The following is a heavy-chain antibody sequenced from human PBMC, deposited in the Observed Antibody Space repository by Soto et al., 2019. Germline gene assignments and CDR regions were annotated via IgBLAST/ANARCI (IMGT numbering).Heavy chain of an antibody. D-gene: IGHD6-13*01. Sequence: QVQLVESGGGVVQPGRYLRLSCAASGLTFSSSRMHWVRQAHGKVLEWVAVISYDGSNKYYADSVKGRFTISGDNSKNQLYQRMNSLRADDTAVYYCAKDPSRIAAYRAWFDPWGEGTLVTVSS. CDR2: ISYDGSNK. V-gene: IGHV3-30*18. CDR1: GLTFSSSR. J-gene: IGHJ5*02. CDR3: AKDPSRIAAYRAWFDP.